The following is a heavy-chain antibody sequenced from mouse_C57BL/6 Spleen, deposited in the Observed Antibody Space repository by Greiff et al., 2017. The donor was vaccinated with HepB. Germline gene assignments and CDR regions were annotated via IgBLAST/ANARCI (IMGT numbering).Heavy chain of an antibody. CDR1: GFNIKDDY. CDR2: IDPENGDT. D-gene: IGHD1-1*01. V-gene: IGHV14-4*01. J-gene: IGHJ2*01. CDR3: TRGYYGSNY. Sequence: VQLQQSGAELVRPGASVKLSCTASGFNIKDDYMHWVKQRPEQGLEWIGWIDPENGDTENASKFQGKATITADTSSNTAYLQLSSLTSEDTAVYYCTRGYYGSNYWGQGTTLTVSS.